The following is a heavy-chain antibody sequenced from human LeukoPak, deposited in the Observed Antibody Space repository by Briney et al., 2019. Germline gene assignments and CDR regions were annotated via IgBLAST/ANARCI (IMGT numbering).Heavy chain of an antibody. V-gene: IGHV4-59*08. CDR2: IYYSGST. CDR1: GGSISSYY. J-gene: IGHJ3*02. CDR3: ARRSYDLDALDI. D-gene: IGHD1-1*01. Sequence: NPSETLSLTCTVSGGSISSYYWSWIRQPPGKGLEWIGYIYYSGSTNYNPSLKSRVTISVDTSKNQFSLKLSSVTAADTAVYYCARRSYDLDALDIWGQGTMVTVSS.